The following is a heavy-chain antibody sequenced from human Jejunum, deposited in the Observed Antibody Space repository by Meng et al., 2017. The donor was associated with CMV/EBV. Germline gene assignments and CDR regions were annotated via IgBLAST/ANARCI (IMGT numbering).Heavy chain of an antibody. CDR1: EYTFTDWC. CDR3: ARERPGGMATTPYFDY. J-gene: IGHJ4*02. CDR2: IMPILGIA. Sequence: QVQLVQSGAELKKSGASVKVSCRALEYTFTDWCIYWVRQSPGQGLEWMGGIMPILGIANYAQKFKGRVTITADKSTSTAYMELSSLRSEDTAVYYCARERPGGMATTPYFDYWGQGTLVTVSS. D-gene: IGHD5-24*01. V-gene: IGHV1-69*09.